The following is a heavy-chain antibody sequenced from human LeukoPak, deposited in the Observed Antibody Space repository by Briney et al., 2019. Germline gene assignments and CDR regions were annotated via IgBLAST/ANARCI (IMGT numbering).Heavy chain of an antibody. D-gene: IGHD6-13*01. J-gene: IGHJ4*02. V-gene: IGHV4-38-2*01. CDR2: IYHSGST. CDR3: ARVIVAAAYDY. Sequence: SETLSLTCAVSGYSISSGYYWGWTRQPPGKGLEWIGSIYHSGSTYYTPSLKSRVTISVDTSKNQFSLKLSSVTAADTAVYYCARVIVAAAYDYWGQGTLVTVSS. CDR1: GYSISSGYY.